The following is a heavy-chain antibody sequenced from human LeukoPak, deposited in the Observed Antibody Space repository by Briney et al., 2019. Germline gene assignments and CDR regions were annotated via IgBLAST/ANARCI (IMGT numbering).Heavy chain of an antibody. CDR3: ARVPTAPRYYYGMDV. CDR2: IYSGGST. V-gene: IGHV3-53*04. CDR1: GFTVSSNY. Sequence: GGSLRLSCAASGFTVSSNYMSWVRQAPGKGLEWVSVIYSGGSTYYADSVKGRFTISRHNSKNTLYLQMNSLRAEGTAVYYCARVPTAPRYYYGMDVWGQGTTVTVSS. J-gene: IGHJ6*02. D-gene: IGHD2-21*02.